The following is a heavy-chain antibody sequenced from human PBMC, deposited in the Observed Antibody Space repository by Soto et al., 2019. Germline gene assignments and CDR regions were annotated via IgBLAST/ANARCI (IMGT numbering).Heavy chain of an antibody. CDR2: IGTAGDI. V-gene: IGHV3-13*01. J-gene: IGHJ5*02. CDR3: ARASSGWFRFWFDP. CDR1: GFTFSSYD. Sequence: PGGSLRLSCAASGFTFSSYDMHWVRQATGKGLEWVSAIGTAGDIYCPGSVKGRFTISRENAKNSLYLQMNSLRAEDTAVYYCARASSGWFRFWFDPWGQGTLVTVSS. D-gene: IGHD6-19*01.